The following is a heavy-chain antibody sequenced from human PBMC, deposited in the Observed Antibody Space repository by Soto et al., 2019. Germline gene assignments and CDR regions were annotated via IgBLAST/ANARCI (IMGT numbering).Heavy chain of an antibody. CDR2: INAGNGNT. CDR1: GYTVTGYA. D-gene: IGHD6-19*01. V-gene: IGHV1-3*05. Sequence: QVQLVQSGAEEKKPGASVKVSCKASGYTVTGYAMHRVRQAPGQRLEWMGWINAGNGNTKYSQKFQGRVTITRDTFASTVCLELSSLRSEDTAVYYCARAVAVTADFDYWGQGTLVTVSS. CDR3: ARAVAVTADFDY. J-gene: IGHJ4*02.